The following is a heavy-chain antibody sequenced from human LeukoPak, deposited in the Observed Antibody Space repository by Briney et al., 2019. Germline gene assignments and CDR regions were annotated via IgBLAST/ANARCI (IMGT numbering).Heavy chain of an antibody. Sequence: GGSLRLSCAASGFTFNDFSMRWVRQTAGKGREWVSGSSWNSGSIGYAESVKGRFTISRDNGKNALYLEMNSPRAEDTALYYCVKDGAIFGVPITRAGMDVWGQGTTVTVSS. V-gene: IGHV3-9*01. J-gene: IGHJ6*02. D-gene: IGHD3-3*01. CDR3: VKDGAIFGVPITRAGMDV. CDR2: SSWNSGSI. CDR1: GFTFNDFS.